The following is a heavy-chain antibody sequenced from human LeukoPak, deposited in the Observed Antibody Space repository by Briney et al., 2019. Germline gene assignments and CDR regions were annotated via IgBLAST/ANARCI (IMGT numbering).Heavy chain of an antibody. CDR2: IGDDGSNK. CDR3: ARVFDTWYFDL. D-gene: IGHD3-9*01. CDR1: GFTFSSYG. Sequence: PGGSLRLSCAASGFTFSSYGMHWVRQAPGKGLEWVALIGDDGSNKYYADSVKGRFTISRDNSKNTLHLQMNSLRAEDTAVYYCARVFDTWYFDLWGRGTLVTVSS. V-gene: IGHV3-33*01. J-gene: IGHJ2*01.